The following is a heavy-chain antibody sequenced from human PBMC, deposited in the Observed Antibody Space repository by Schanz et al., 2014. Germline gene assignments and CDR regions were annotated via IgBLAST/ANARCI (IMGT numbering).Heavy chain of an antibody. D-gene: IGHD6-19*01. CDR1: GYTFTGYY. CDR2: INPSGGST. CDR3: TRLRRADPNGFDV. J-gene: IGHJ6*02. Sequence: QVQLVQSGAEMKKPGASVKVSCKASGYTFTGYYMHWVRQAPGQGLEWMGMINPSGGSTTYAQKFQGRVTMTRDTSTSTVYMELSSLGTEDTAVYYCTRLRRADPNGFDVWGQGTTVTVS. V-gene: IGHV1-46*01.